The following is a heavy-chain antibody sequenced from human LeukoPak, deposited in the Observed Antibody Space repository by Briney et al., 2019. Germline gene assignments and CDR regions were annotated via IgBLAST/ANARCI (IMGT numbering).Heavy chain of an antibody. CDR1: GFTFSSYA. CDR2: ISSSSSYT. Sequence: GGSLRLSCSASGFTFSSYAMHWVRQAPGKGLEWVSYISSSSSYTNYADSVKGRFTISRDNAKNSLYLQMNSLRAEDTAVYYCARDYCSGGSCYSDYWGQGTLVTVSS. V-gene: IGHV3-21*05. D-gene: IGHD2-15*01. J-gene: IGHJ4*02. CDR3: ARDYCSGGSCYSDY.